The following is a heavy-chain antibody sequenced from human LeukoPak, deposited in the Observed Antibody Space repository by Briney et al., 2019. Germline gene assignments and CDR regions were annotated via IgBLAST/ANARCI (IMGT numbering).Heavy chain of an antibody. J-gene: IGHJ4*02. D-gene: IGHD3-22*01. CDR1: GGSVSDYY. V-gene: IGHV4-59*02. CDR3: ARDPYYDSSGYYFGY. CDR2: IYYTGST. Sequence: PSETLSLTCTVSGGSVSDYYWSWIRQSPGKGLEWIGYIYYTGSTSYNPSLRSRVTISVDTSKNQFSLKLSSVTAADTAVYYCARDPYYDSSGYYFGYWGQGTLVTVSS.